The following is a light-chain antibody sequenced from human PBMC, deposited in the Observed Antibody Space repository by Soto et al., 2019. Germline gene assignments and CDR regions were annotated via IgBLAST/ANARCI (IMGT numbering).Light chain of an antibody. J-gene: IGLJ1*01. CDR1: SGSVSTTYY. CDR3: CSYAGSYTHV. CDR2: NTN. V-gene: IGLV8-61*01. Sequence: QTVVTQEPALSVSPGGTVTLTCGLTSGSVSTTYYTSWYQQTPGQAPRTLINNTNTRLSGVPDRFSGSILGNKAALTITGAQADDDSDYYCCSYAGSYTHVFGTGTKLTVL.